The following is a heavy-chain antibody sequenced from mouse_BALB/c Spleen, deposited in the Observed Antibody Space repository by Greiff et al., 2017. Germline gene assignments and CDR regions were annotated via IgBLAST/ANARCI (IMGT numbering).Heavy chain of an antibody. CDR2: IRNKANGYTT. J-gene: IGHJ3*01. D-gene: IGHD2-14*01. Sequence: VQLMESGGGLVQPGGSLRLSCATSGFTFTDYYMSWVRQPPGKALEWLGSIRNKANGYTTEYSASVKGRFTISRDNSHGILYLQMNTLRAKDSATDYCARDRPYRYDAWFAYWGQGTLVTVSA. CDR1: GFTFTDYY. CDR3: ARDRPYRYDAWFAY. V-gene: IGHV7-3*02.